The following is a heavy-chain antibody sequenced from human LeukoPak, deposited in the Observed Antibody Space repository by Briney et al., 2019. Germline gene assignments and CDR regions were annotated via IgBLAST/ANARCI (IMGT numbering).Heavy chain of an antibody. Sequence: ASVKVSCKASGYTFTSYGISWVRQAPGQGLEWMGWISGYNGNTNYAQNLQGRVTMTTDTSTSTVYMELRSLRSEDTAVYYCARGGAGATTYVWFDPWGQGTLVTVSS. D-gene: IGHD1-26*01. CDR2: ISGYNGNT. J-gene: IGHJ5*02. CDR3: ARGGAGATTYVWFDP. V-gene: IGHV1-18*01. CDR1: GYTFTSYG.